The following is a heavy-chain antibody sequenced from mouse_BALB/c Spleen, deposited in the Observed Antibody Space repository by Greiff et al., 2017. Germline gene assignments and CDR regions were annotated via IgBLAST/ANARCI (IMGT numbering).Heavy chain of an antibody. J-gene: IGHJ2*01. D-gene: IGHD2-3*01. CDR1: GFTFSSFG. CDR2: ISSGSSTI. V-gene: IGHV5-17*02. CDR3: ARDGYYGFDY. Sequence: EVKVVESGGGLVQPGGSRKLSCAASGFTFSSFGMHWVRQAPEKGLEWVAYISSGSSTIYYADTVKGRFTISRDNPKNTLFLQMTSLRSEDTAMYYCARDGYYGFDYWGQGTTLTVSS.